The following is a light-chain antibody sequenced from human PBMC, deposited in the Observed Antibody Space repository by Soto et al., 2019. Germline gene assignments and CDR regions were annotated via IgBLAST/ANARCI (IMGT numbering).Light chain of an antibody. CDR1: ISDVGSYNL. CDR3: FSKRGGGPFMV. V-gene: IGLV2-23*02. Sequence: QSALTQPASVSGSPGQSITISCTGTISDVGSYNLVSWYQQHPGKGPKVMIYEVSKRPSGVSNRFSGSKSGNTASLTISGLQAEDDDDYYSFSKRGGGPFMVFGGGTKLTVL. J-gene: IGLJ3*02. CDR2: EVS.